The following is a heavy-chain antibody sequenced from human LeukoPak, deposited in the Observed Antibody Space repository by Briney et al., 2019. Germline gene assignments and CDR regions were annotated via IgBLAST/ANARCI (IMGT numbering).Heavy chain of an antibody. CDR2: TYYSGST. Sequence: SETLSLTCTVSGGSISSSSYYWGWIRQPPGKGLEWIGSTYYSGSTYYNPSLESRVTISVDTSKNQFSLKLSSVTAADTAVYYCARHIYSSGWYNSRWGQGTLVTVSA. CDR3: ARHIYSSGWYNSR. CDR1: GGSISSSSYY. J-gene: IGHJ4*02. V-gene: IGHV4-39*01. D-gene: IGHD6-19*01.